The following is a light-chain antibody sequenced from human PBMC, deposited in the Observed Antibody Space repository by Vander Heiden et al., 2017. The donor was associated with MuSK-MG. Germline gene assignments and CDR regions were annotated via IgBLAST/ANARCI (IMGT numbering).Light chain of an antibody. CDR3: QHSDRTLGYT. CDR2: AAS. J-gene: IGKJ2*01. V-gene: IGKV1-39*01. CDR1: QSISSY. Sequence: DIQMTQSPSSLSASAGDRVTITCRASQSISSYLNWYQQKPGKAPKLLIYAASSLQSGVPSRFSGSAYGTDFTLTISSRQPEDFAPYYCQHSDRTLGYTFGQGTKLEIK.